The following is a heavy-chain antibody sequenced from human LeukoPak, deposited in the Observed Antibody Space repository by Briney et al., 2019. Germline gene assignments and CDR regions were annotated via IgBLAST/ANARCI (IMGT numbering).Heavy chain of an antibody. CDR1: GGSISGSY. J-gene: IGHJ4*02. Sequence: SETLSLTCTVSGGSISGSYWSWIRQPPGKGLQWIAYMYNSGSTNYNPSLKSRVTISIDTSKNQFSLKLSSLTAADTAIYYCARGIESYGDYGYWGQGILVTVSS. CDR3: ARGIESYGDYGY. D-gene: IGHD4-17*01. CDR2: MYNSGST. V-gene: IGHV4-59*01.